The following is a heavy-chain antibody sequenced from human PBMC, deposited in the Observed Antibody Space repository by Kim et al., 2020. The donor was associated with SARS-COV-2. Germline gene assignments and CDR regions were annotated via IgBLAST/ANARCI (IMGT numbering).Heavy chain of an antibody. CDR1: GFTFNNYG. J-gene: IGHJ5*01. D-gene: IGHD3-10*01. CDR2: ISYDGSNK. Sequence: GGSLRLSCAASGFTFNNYGIHWVRQAPGKGLEWVTVISYDGSNKYYADSVKGRFTISRDNSKNTVYLQMNSLGAEDTAIYYCAKDRLGAVGGRFIRSAFDYWGHGSLVTVSS. CDR3: AKDRLGAVGGRFIRSAFDY. V-gene: IGHV3-30*18.